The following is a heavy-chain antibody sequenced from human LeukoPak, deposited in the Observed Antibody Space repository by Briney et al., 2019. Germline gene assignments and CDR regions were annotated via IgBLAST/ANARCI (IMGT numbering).Heavy chain of an antibody. D-gene: IGHD4-17*01. CDR2: ITPTSDTT. Sequence: ASVKVSCKASGDTLSNYAISWVRQAPGQGLEWMGGITPTSDTTYYARKFQGRVTITAEGTTSTAYMELRRLRSEDTAVYYCPGTRSLLLGGMDVWGQGTTVTVSS. CDR3: PGTRSLLLGGMDV. CDR1: GDTLSNYA. J-gene: IGHJ6*02. V-gene: IGHV1-69*13.